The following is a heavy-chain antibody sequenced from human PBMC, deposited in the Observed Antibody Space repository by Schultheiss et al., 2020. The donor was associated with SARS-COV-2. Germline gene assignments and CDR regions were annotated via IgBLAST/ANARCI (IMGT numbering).Heavy chain of an antibody. CDR2: IIPIFGTA. CDR1: GYTFTSYA. D-gene: IGHD3-10*01. CDR3: ARGGSWFGELFGLDY. V-gene: IGHV1-18*01. J-gene: IGHJ4*02. Sequence: ASVPFSFKESGYTFTSYAISWVRQAPGQGLEWMGGIIPIFGTANYAQKFQGRVTMTTDTSTSTAYMELRSLRSDDTAVYYCARGGSWFGELFGLDYWGQGTLVTVSS.